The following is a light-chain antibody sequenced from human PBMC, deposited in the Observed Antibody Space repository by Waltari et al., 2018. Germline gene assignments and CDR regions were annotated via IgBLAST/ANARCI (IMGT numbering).Light chain of an antibody. J-gene: IGLJ2*01. CDR1: SPNTAAVSD. CDR2: GNS. CDR3: QSYDSSLSGSV. V-gene: IGLV1-40*01. Sequence: QSVLTQPPSVSGSPGQRVPISCTGSSPNTAAVSDLHWYQQLPGTAPKLLIYGNSNRPSGVPDRFSGSKSGTSASLAITGLQAEDEADYYCQSYDSSLSGSVFGGGTKLTVL.